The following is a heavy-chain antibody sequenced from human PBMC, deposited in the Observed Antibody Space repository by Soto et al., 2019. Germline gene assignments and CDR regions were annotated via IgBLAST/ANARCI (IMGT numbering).Heavy chain of an antibody. V-gene: IGHV3-23*01. CDR1: GFTFSSYA. D-gene: IGHD6-19*01. CDR3: AKTGKPSSGWYGHIDY. J-gene: IGHJ4*02. Sequence: GGSLRLSCAASGFTFSSYAMSWVRQAPGKGLEWVSAISGSGGSTYYADSVKGRFTISRDNSKNTLYLQMNSLRAEDTAVYYCAKTGKPSSGWYGHIDYWGQGTLVTVSS. CDR2: ISGSGGST.